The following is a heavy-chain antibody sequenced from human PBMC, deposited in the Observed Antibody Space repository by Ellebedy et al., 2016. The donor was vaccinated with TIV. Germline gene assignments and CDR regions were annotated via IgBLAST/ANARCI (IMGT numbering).Heavy chain of an antibody. Sequence: SLKISCAASGFIFDDYAMHWIRQPPGKGLEWVSGISWNSGNLAYADSVKGRFTISRDNARNSLYLQMTSLRAEDTAVYYCARGNWNGLASDYWGQGTLVTVSS. CDR2: ISWNSGNL. J-gene: IGHJ4*02. V-gene: IGHV3-9*01. CDR1: GFIFDDYA. CDR3: ARGNWNGLASDY. D-gene: IGHD1-20*01.